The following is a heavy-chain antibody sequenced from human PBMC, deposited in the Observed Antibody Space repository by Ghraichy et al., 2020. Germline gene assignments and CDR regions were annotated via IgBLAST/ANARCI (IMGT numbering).Heavy chain of an antibody. CDR1: GFTFGDYG. Sequence: QTLSLTCTASGFTFGDYGMSWVRQAPGKGLEWVGFIRSNAHSGTTEHAASVKGRFSISRDDSKSIAYLQMNSLESEDTAVYYCTRAYYYDSGTYYRDYFDYWGQGTLVTVSS. V-gene: IGHV3-49*04. J-gene: IGHJ4*02. D-gene: IGHD3-22*01. CDR2: IRSNAHSGTT. CDR3: TRAYYYDSGTYYRDYFDY.